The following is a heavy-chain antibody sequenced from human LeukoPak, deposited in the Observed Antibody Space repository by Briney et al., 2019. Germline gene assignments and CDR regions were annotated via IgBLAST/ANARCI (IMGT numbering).Heavy chain of an antibody. CDR1: GFTFSSYS. Sequence: PGGSLRLSCAASGFTFSSYSMNWVRQAPGKGLEWVSYISSSSSTIYYADSVKGRFTISRDNAKNSLYLQMNSLRAEDMAVYYCAKDRADVVPTMVLDYWGQGILVTVSS. V-gene: IGHV3-48*01. J-gene: IGHJ4*02. CDR3: AKDRADVVPTMVLDY. CDR2: ISSSSSTI. D-gene: IGHD5-12*01.